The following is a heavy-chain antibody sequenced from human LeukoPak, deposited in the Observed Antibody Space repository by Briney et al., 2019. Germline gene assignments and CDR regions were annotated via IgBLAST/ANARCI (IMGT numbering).Heavy chain of an antibody. V-gene: IGHV4-30-2*03. CDR1: GGSISSGDYY. D-gene: IGHD5-12*01. CDR2: IYYSGST. Sequence: SQTLSLTCTVSGGSISSGDYYWSWIRQPPGKGLEWIGYIYYSGSTYYNPSLKSRVTISVDTSKNQFSLKLSSVTAADTAVYYCVKGRLRLGHDIWGQGTMVTVSS. CDR3: VKGRLRLGHDI. J-gene: IGHJ3*02.